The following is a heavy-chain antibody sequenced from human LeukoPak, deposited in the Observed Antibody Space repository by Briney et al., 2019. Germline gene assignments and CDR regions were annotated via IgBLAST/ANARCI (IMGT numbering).Heavy chain of an antibody. CDR1: GFXFSSHG. CDR3: ARQSTVTRSTFDY. CDR2: IKPDGSEK. Sequence: GGSLRLSCEASGFXFSSHGISWLRQAPGKGLEWVAYIKPDGSEKYYVDSVKGRFTISRDNAKNSLFVQMNSLRAEDTAVYYCARQSTVTRSTFDYWGQGTLVTVSS. D-gene: IGHD4-17*01. V-gene: IGHV3-7*05. J-gene: IGHJ4*02.